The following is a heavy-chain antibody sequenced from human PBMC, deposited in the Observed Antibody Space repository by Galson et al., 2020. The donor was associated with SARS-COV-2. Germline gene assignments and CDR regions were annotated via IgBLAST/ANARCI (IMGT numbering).Heavy chain of an antibody. D-gene: IGHD3-3*01. J-gene: IGHJ4*02. CDR2: VSFDGSKE. CDR3: AKTPTRSAFGSYCDY. Sequence: QAGGSLRLSCAASGFSFSNYGMYWVRRAPGKGLEWVAVVSFDGSKEHYADSVKGRFTISRDNSKNTLYLQMNSLRVEDTAVYYCAKTPTRSAFGSYCDYWGQGTLVTVSS. CDR1: GFSFSNYG. V-gene: IGHV3-30*18.